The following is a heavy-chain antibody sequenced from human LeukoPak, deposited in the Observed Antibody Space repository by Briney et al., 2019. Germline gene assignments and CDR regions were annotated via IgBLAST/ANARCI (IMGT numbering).Heavy chain of an antibody. D-gene: IGHD2-21*02. CDR3: AGSLAYCGGDCRLGDY. V-gene: IGHV3-66*01. CDR1: GFTVSSNY. Sequence: GGSLRLSCAASGFTVSSNYMSWVRQAPGKGLEWVSVIYSGGNTYYADSVKVRFTISRDNSKNTLYLQMNSLRAEDTAVYCCAGSLAYCGGDCRLGDYWGQGTLVTVSS. CDR2: IYSGGNT. J-gene: IGHJ4*02.